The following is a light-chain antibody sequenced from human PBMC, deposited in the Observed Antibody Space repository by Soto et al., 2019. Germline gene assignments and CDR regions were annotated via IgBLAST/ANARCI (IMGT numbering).Light chain of an antibody. CDR1: QSVRTY. J-gene: IGKJ1*01. CDR2: GVS. V-gene: IGKV1-39*01. Sequence: DIQMTQSPSSLSASVGDRVTITCRASQSVRTYLNWYQQKPGKAPNLLIYGVSTLHSGVPSRFSGTGSGTDFTLTISSLQPEDFASYYCQQSYSTPLTFGPGTKVDIK. CDR3: QQSYSTPLT.